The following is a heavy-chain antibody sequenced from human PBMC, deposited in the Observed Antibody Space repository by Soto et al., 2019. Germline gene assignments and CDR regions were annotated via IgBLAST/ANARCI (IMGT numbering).Heavy chain of an antibody. D-gene: IGHD3-22*01. CDR2: INHGVST. V-gene: IGHV4-34*01. Sequence: SETLSLTCAVYGGSFSGYYWSWIRQPPGKGLEWIGEINHGVSTNYNPSLKSRVTMSLDTSKNQFSLKLTSVTAADTSVYYCARGPEYYYGGSGYVDYWGRGTLVTFSS. CDR1: GGSFSGYY. J-gene: IGHJ4*02. CDR3: ARGPEYYYGGSGYVDY.